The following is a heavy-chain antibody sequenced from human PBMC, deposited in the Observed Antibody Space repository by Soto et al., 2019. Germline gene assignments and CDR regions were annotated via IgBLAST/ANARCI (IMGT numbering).Heavy chain of an antibody. CDR1: GVSISGSRYY. J-gene: IGHJ6*02. CDR2: IYYSGST. CDR3: ARGGIPPSGYGIAYAMDV. D-gene: IGHD1-26*01. V-gene: IGHV4-39*01. Sequence: SETLSLTCTVSGVSISGSRYYWGWIRQPPGRGLEWIGNIYYSGSTYYTPALKSRVTLSVDTSKNQFSLNLNSVTAADTAVYYCARGGIPPSGYGIAYAMDVWGQGTTVTVYS.